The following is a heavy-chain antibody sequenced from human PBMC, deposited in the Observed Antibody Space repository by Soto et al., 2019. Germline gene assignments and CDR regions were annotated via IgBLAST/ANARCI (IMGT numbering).Heavy chain of an antibody. CDR1: GHTFSGHH. CDR2: IDLDTGNT. Sequence: DSVKVYCKASGHTFSGHHMHWVRQAPGHGLEWMTYIDLDTGNTAFSQKFQGRVTTTRDTSFTTAYMELSGLGSDDTALYYCVLKRTVNGGFVYSGTGPLFTV. J-gene: IGHJ4*02. D-gene: IGHD2-8*01. CDR3: VLKRTVNGGFVY. V-gene: IGHV1-2*02.